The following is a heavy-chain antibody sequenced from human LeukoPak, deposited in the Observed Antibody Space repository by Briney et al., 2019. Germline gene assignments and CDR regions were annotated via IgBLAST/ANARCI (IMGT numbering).Heavy chain of an antibody. Sequence: GGSLRLSCAASGFTFSSDWMSWVRQAPGKGLEWVANIKEDGSEKYYVDSVKGRFTISRDNAKNSLYLQMNSLRAEDTAVFYCAREESSSTYYYFDYWGQGTLVTVSS. CDR3: AREESSSTYYYFDY. J-gene: IGHJ4*02. D-gene: IGHD2-2*01. CDR1: GFTFSSDW. CDR2: IKEDGSEK. V-gene: IGHV3-7*01.